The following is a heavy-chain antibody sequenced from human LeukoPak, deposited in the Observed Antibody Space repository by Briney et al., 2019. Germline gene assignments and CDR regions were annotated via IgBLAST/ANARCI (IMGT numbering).Heavy chain of an antibody. J-gene: IGHJ4*02. V-gene: IGHV4-39*07. CDR3: AGAAAGTPHDY. CDR1: GGSISSSSYY. D-gene: IGHD6-13*01. Sequence: SETLSLTCTVSGGSISSSSYYWGWIRQPPGKGLEWIGSIYYSGSTYYNPSLKSRVTISVDTSKNQFSLKLSSVTAADTAVYYCAGAAAGTPHDYWGQGTLVTVSS. CDR2: IYYSGST.